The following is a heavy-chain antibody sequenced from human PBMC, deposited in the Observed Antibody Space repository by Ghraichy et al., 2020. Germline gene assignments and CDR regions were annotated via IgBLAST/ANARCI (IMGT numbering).Heavy chain of an antibody. D-gene: IGHD2-2*02. J-gene: IGHJ5*02. V-gene: IGHV4-39*01. CDR1: GGSISSSSYY. CDR3: ARHGSVVVPAAILNWFDP. Sequence: SQTISLTCTVSGGSISSSSYYWGWIRQPPGKGLEWIGSIYYSGSTYYNPSLKSRVTISVDTSKNQFSLKLSSVTAADTAVYYCARHGSVVVPAAILNWFDPWGQGTLVTVSS. CDR2: IYYSGST.